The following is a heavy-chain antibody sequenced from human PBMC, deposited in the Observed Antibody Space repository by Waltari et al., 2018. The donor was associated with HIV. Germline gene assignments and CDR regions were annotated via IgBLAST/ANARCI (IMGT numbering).Heavy chain of an antibody. CDR3: AKRDYPGVYYYGMDV. D-gene: IGHD4-17*01. V-gene: IGHV1-69*02. CDR2: IIPILGIA. J-gene: IGHJ6*02. CDR1: GGPFSRYT. Sequence: QVQLLQSAAEVTKHGSSVQVCCTASGGPFSRYTISWVSPAPGQGLEWMGRIIPILGIANYAQKFQGRVTITADKSTSTAYMELSSLRSEDTAVYYCAKRDYPGVYYYGMDVWGQGTTVTVSS.